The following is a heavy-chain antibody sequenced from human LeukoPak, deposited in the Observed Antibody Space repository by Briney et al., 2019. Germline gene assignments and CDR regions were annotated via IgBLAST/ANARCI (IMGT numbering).Heavy chain of an antibody. V-gene: IGHV4-30-4*08. CDR3: ARVGYSSSWYDAFDI. CDR2: IYYSGST. Sequence: SETLSLTCTVSGGSISSGDYYWSWIRQPPGKGLEWIGYIYYSGSTYYNPSLKSRVTISVDTSKNQFSLKLSSVTAADTAVYYCARVGYSSSWYDAFDIWGQGTIVTVSS. CDR1: GGSISSGDYY. D-gene: IGHD6-13*01. J-gene: IGHJ3*02.